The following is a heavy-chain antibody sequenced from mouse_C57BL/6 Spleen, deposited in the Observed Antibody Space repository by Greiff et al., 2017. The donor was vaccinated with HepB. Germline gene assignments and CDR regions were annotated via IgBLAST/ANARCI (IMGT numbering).Heavy chain of an antibody. CDR2: IDPEDGDT. Sequence: VQLKESGAELVRPGASVKLSCTASGFNIKDYYMHWVKQRPEQGLEWIGRIDPEDGDTEYAPKFQGKATMTADTSSNTAYLQLSSLTSEDTAVYYCTTSAYYSNYEGSYYYAMDYWGQGTSVTVSS. D-gene: IGHD2-5*01. V-gene: IGHV14-1*01. J-gene: IGHJ4*01. CDR1: GFNIKDYY. CDR3: TTSAYYSNYEGSYYYAMDY.